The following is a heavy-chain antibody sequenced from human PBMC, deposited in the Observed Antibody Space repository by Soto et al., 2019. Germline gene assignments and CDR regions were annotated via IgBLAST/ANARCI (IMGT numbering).Heavy chain of an antibody. V-gene: IGHV4-30-2*01. D-gene: IGHD6-19*01. Sequence: QLQLQESGSGLVKPSQTLSLTCAVSGGSISSGGYSWSWIRQPPGKGLEWIGYIYHSGSTYYNPSLKRCVTTAVDRSQYQFSLMLRAVTAADTAVYYCASAGGWGAVAAAHWGQGTLVTVSS. CDR2: IYHSGST. J-gene: IGHJ4*02. CDR1: GGSISSGGYS. CDR3: ASAGGWGAVAAAH.